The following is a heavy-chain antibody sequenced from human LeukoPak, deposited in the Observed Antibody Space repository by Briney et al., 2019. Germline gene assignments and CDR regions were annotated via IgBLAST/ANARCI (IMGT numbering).Heavy chain of an antibody. CDR2: FDPEDGDT. CDR1: RYTLSEVS. J-gene: IGHJ4*02. V-gene: IGHV1-24*01. D-gene: IGHD4-17*01. CDR3: AVGAFDY. Sequence: WASVKVSCKASRYTLSEVSVHWVRPAPGTGLEWMGGFDPEDGDTIYAQKFQGRVTMTEDRLADTAYMELTSLRSEDTAVYYCAVGAFDYWGQGTLVTVSS.